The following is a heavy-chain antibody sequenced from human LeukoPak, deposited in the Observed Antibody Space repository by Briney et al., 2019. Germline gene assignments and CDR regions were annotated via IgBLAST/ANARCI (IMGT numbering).Heavy chain of an antibody. CDR3: ATTKGFYDSSGYYHDAFDI. V-gene: IGHV1-24*01. CDR2: FDPEDGET. D-gene: IGHD3-22*01. Sequence: ASVKVSCKVSGYTLTELSMHWARQAPGKGLEWMGGFDPEDGETIYAQKFQGRVTMTEDTSTDTAYMELSSLRSEDTAVYYCATTKGFYDSSGYYHDAFDIRGQGTMVTVSS. CDR1: GYTLTELS. J-gene: IGHJ3*02.